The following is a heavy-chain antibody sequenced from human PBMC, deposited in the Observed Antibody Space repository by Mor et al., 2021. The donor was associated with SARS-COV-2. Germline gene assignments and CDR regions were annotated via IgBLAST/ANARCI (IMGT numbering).Heavy chain of an antibody. CDR2: IYYSGST. J-gene: IGHJ4*02. V-gene: IGHV4-39*01. Sequence: MGLEWIASIYYSGSTWYNPSLKSRVTISVDTSKNQFSLRLSSVTAADAAVYYCARHLGGGGPAAAKESFDYWGQGAL. D-gene: IGHD2-2*01. CDR3: ARHLGGGGPAAAKESFDY.